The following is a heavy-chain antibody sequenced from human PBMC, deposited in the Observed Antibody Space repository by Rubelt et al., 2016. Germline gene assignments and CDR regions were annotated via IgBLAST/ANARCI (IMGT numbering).Heavy chain of an antibody. Sequence: EVQLVQSGAEVKKPGGSRRFSGRGSDYGFPSNGTGWFGQLPGKGLGGRGIIYPGDPDTGYSRSFQAQVTISADKSISTAYLQWSSLKASAPAMYYCARHPDKGSYYPYYFDYWGQGTLVTVSS. J-gene: IGHJ4*02. CDR2: IYPGDPDT. D-gene: IGHD3-10*01. CDR1: DYGFPSNG. V-gene: IGHV5-51*01. CDR3: ARHPDKGSYYPYYFDY.